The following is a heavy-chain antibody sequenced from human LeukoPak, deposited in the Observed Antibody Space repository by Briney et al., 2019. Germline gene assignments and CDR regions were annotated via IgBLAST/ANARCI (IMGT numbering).Heavy chain of an antibody. Sequence: SVKVSCKASGGTFSSYAISWVRQAPGQGLEWMGRILPIFVMANYAQKFQGRVTITADKSTSTAYMELSSLRSEDTAVYYCARWGIAVAGTKESYYFKYCCQGALITASS. V-gene: IGHV1-69*04. CDR3: ARWGIAVAGTKESYYFKY. CDR2: ILPIFVMA. D-gene: IGHD6-19*01. J-gene: IGHJ4*02. CDR1: GGTFSSYA.